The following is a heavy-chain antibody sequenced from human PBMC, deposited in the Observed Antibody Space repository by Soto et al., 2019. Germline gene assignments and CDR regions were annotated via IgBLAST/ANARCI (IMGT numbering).Heavy chain of an antibody. V-gene: IGHV1-8*01. J-gene: IGHJ6*02. CDR2: SNSNSGNS. D-gene: IGHD3-22*01. CDR1: GYTFTSYN. Sequence: ASVKVSCKASGYTFTSYNINWVRQAPGQGLEWVAGSNSNSGNSDHAQKFQGRLTVTRDTSISTAYMELRSLRSDDTAVYYCATDSSGYPEGMDVWGQGTTVTVSS. CDR3: ATDSSGYPEGMDV.